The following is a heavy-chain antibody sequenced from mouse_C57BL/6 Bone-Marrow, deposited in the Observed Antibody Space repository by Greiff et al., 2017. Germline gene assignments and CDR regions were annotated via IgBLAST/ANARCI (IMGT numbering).Heavy chain of an antibody. V-gene: IGHV1-80*01. J-gene: IGHJ4*01. D-gene: IGHD1-1*01. CDR1: GYAFSSYW. Sequence: QVQLQQSGAELVKPGASVKISCKASGYAFSSYWVNWVKQRPGKGLEWIGQLYPGDGDTNYNGKFKGKATLTGDKSYSTAYMQLSSLTSEDSAVYFCARLILRYYAMDYWGQGTSVTVSS. CDR3: ARLILRYYAMDY. CDR2: LYPGDGDT.